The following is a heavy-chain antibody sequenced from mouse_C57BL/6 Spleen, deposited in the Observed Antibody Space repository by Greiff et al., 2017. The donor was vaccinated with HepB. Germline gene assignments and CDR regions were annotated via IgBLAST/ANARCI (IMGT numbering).Heavy chain of an antibody. CDR2: INPSNGGT. V-gene: IGHV1-53*01. CDR1: GYTFTSYW. Sequence: QVQLKQPGTELVKPGASVKLSCKASGYTFTSYWMHWVKQRPGQGLEWIGNINPSNGGTNYNEKFKSKATLTVDKSSSTAYMQLSSLTSEDSAVYYCARIRLDYYGSSPLYYFDYWGQGTTLTVSS. J-gene: IGHJ2*01. CDR3: ARIRLDYYGSSPLYYFDY. D-gene: IGHD1-1*01.